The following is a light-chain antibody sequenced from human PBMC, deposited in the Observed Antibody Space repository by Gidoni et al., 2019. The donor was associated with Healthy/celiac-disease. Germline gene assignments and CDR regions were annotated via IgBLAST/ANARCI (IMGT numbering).Light chain of an antibody. CDR3: QQYDNLGVT. CDR2: DAS. V-gene: IGKV1-33*01. J-gene: IGKJ3*01. CDR1: QDISNY. Sequence: DIQMTQSPSSLSASVGDRVTITCQASQDISNYLNWYQQKPGKAPKLLIYDASNLETGVPSRFSGSGSGTDFTFTISSLQPEDIATYYCQQYDNLGVTVGPGTKVDIK.